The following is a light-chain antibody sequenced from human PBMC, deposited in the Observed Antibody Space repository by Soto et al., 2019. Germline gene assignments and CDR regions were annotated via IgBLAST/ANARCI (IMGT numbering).Light chain of an antibody. Sequence: EIVMTQSPATLSVSPGERATLSCRASQSVRSNLAWYQQKPGQAPRLLIYDVSTRATGIPARFSGSGSGTEFTLTISSLQSEDFAVYYCQQYNNWPLTFGAGTKVDIK. V-gene: IGKV3D-15*01. CDR1: QSVRSN. J-gene: IGKJ4*01. CDR2: DVS. CDR3: QQYNNWPLT.